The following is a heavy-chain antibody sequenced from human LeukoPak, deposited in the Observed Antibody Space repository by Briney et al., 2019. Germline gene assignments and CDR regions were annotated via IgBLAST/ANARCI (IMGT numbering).Heavy chain of an antibody. Sequence: GGSLRLSCAASGFTFSSYGMHWVRQAPGKGLEWVAVISYDGSNKYYADSVKGRFTISRDNAKNSLCLQMNSLRAEDTAVYYCARDHDGDSPLYYYYYGMDVWGQGTTVTVSS. V-gene: IGHV3-30*03. CDR3: ARDHDGDSPLYYYYYGMDV. J-gene: IGHJ6*02. D-gene: IGHD4-17*01. CDR2: ISYDGSNK. CDR1: GFTFSSYG.